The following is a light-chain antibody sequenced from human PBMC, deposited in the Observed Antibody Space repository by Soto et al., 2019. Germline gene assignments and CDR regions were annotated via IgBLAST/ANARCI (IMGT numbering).Light chain of an antibody. V-gene: IGKV1-33*01. J-gene: IGKJ2*01. CDR2: DAS. CDR3: QQYDNLPMYT. Sequence: DIQMTQSPSSLSASVGDRVTITCQASQDISNYLNWYQQKPGKAPKLLIYDASNLETGVPSRFSGSGSGTDFTFTISSLQPEDIATYYCQQYDNLPMYTFGQGTKLELK. CDR1: QDISNY.